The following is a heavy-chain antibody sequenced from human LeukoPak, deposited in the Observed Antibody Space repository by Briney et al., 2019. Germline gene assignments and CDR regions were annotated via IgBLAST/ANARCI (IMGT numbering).Heavy chain of an antibody. CDR2: IYYRGGT. CDR3: TKNAGRGRPSDL. V-gene: IGHV4-59*03. D-gene: IGHD2-15*01. CDR1: GDSFSSSY. J-gene: IGHJ4*02. Sequence: PSETLFLTCTVSGDSFSSSYWSWVRQPPGKGLEWLAYIYYRGGTNYNPSLKSRLTISLDMSRNQVSLKLLSVTAADTAVYYCTKNAGRGRPSDLWGQGILDSVSS.